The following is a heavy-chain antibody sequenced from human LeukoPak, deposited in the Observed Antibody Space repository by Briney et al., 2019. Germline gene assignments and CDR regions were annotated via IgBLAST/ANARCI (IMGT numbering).Heavy chain of an antibody. D-gene: IGHD3-9*01. CDR2: IYYSGST. V-gene: IGHV4-39*07. CDR3: ARRVLRYFDWFQTKSDAFDI. CDR1: GGSITSNTYF. J-gene: IGHJ3*02. Sequence: SETLSLTCIVSGGSITSNTYFWDWIRQTPGKGLEWIGSIYYSGSTNYNPCLKSRVTISVDTSKNQFSLKLSSVTAADTAVYYCARRVLRYFDWFQTKSDAFDIWGQGTMVTVSS.